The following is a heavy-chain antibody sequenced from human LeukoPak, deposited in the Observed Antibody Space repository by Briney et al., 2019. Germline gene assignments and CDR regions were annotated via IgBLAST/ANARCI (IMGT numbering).Heavy chain of an antibody. D-gene: IGHD4-23*01. J-gene: IGHJ4*02. Sequence: HPGGSLRLSCAASRFTFSISAMICLPHSTGEGLEGLATISRGTGRAHYADSVKGRFTISRDNSKNTLYLQMNSLRAEDTAVYYCAKGGGNGPFDYWGQGTLVTVCS. CDR2: ISRGTGRA. V-gene: IGHV3-23*01. CDR3: AKGGGNGPFDY. CDR1: RFTFSISA.